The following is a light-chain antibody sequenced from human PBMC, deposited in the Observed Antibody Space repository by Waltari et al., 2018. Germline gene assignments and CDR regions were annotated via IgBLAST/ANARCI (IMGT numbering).Light chain of an antibody. J-gene: IGKJ4*01. CDR3: QQYDYLPALT. CDR2: DAT. CDR1: QDIMNH. Sequence: DIQMTQSPSSLSASVGDRVTITCQASQDIMNHLNWFQQKPGKAPKLLIFDATNLETGVPSRFSGSGSGADFTFTISSLQPEDVATYYCQQYDYLPALTFGGGTKVEIK. V-gene: IGKV1-33*01.